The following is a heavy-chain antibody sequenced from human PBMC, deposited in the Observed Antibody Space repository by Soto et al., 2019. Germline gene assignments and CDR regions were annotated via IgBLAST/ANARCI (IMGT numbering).Heavy chain of an antibody. CDR1: GFTFSSCW. CDR2: IKSDGSEI. Sequence: PGGSLRLSCAASGFTFSSCWMTWVRQAPGKGLEWVAHIKSDGSEIGYVDSVKGRFTISRDNAKNSLYLDMSDLRADDTAVYYCAREAWESLLDYWGLGT. V-gene: IGHV3-7*04. J-gene: IGHJ4*02. D-gene: IGHD1-26*01. CDR3: AREAWESLLDY.